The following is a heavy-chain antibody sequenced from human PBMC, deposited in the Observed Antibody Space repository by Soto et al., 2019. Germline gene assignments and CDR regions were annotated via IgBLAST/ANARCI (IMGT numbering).Heavy chain of an antibody. J-gene: IGHJ4*02. CDR2: IYYSGST. Sequence: SETLSLTCTVSGGSISSGGYYWSWIRQHPGKGLEWIGYIYYSGSTYYNPSLKSRVTISVDTSKNQFSLKLSSVTAADTAVYYCARSSTRANYFDYWGQGTLVPVSS. CDR3: ARSSTRANYFDY. CDR1: GGSISSGGYY. D-gene: IGHD2-2*01. V-gene: IGHV4-31*03.